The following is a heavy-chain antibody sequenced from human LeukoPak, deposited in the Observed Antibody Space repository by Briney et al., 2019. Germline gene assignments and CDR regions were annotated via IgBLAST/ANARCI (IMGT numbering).Heavy chain of an antibody. J-gene: IGHJ4*02. Sequence: PSETLSLTCTVSGGSISGSSYYWSWIRQPPGKGLEWIGYIYYSGSTNYNPSLKSRVTISVDTSKNQFSLKLSSVTAADTAVYHCAREAMYSYGNNFDYWGQGTLVTVSS. CDR3: AREAMYSYGNNFDY. V-gene: IGHV4-61*01. D-gene: IGHD5-18*01. CDR2: IYYSGST. CDR1: GGSISGSSYY.